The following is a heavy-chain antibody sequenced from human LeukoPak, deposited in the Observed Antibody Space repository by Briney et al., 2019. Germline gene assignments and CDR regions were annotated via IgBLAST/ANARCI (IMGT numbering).Heavy chain of an antibody. V-gene: IGHV1-18*01. CDR2: ISAYKGNT. D-gene: IGHD5-12*01. J-gene: IGHJ4*02. CDR3: ARKWGTVGSINWGVDC. CDR1: GYTFSSYD. Sequence: ASVNVSCKASGYTFSSYDISWVRPAPGQGPGWMGWISAYKGNTDYAQKFQGRVTMTTDTSTSTAYMELRSLRSDDTAVYYCARKWGTVGSINWGVDCWGQGTLVTISS.